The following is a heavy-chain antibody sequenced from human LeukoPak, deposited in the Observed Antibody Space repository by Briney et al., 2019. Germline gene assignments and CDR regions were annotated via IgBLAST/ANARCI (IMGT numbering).Heavy chain of an antibody. D-gene: IGHD6-13*01. CDR2: ISGSGGST. V-gene: IGHV3-23*01. CDR3: AKDRVSSSLSNY. J-gene: IGHJ4*02. Sequence: HPGGSLRLSCAASGFTFSSYAMSWVRQAPGKGLEWVSAISGSGGSTYYADSVKGRFTISRDNSKNTLYLQINSLRAEDTAVYYCAKDRVSSSLSNYWGQGTLVTVSS. CDR1: GFTFSSYA.